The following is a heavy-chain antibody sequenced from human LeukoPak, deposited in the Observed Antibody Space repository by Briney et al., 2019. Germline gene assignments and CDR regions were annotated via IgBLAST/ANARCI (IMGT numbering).Heavy chain of an antibody. J-gene: IGHJ4*02. V-gene: IGHV1-46*01. CDR1: GYTFTSYY. CDR2: INPSGGST. D-gene: IGHD2-21*02. Sequence: ASVKVSCKASGYTFTSYYMHWVRQAPGQGLEWMGIINPSGGSTSYAQKFQGRVTMTRDTSTSTVYMELSSLRSEDTAVYYCARGIVVVTAIRVGKYFDYWGQGTLVTVSS. CDR3: ARGIVVVTAIRVGKYFDY.